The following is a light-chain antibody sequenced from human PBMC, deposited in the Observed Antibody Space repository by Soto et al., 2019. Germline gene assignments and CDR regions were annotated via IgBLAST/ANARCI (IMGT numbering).Light chain of an antibody. Sequence: QSVLTQPPSASGTPGQRVTISCFGSSSNIGTKTVNWYQQLPGTAPKFLIYSNNQRPSGVPDRFSGSKSGTSASLAISGLQSEDEADYYCSSYTSTRTYVFGTGTKLTVL. J-gene: IGLJ1*01. CDR2: SNN. CDR1: SSNIGTKT. CDR3: SSYTSTRTYV. V-gene: IGLV1-44*01.